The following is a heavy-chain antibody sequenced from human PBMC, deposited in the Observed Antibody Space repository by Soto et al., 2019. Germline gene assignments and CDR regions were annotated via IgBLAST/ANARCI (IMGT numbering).Heavy chain of an antibody. V-gene: IGHV3-30-3*01. CDR3: ASHVEIGH. CDR1: GFTFSSYA. J-gene: IGHJ4*02. CDR2: ISYDGSNK. D-gene: IGHD3-22*01. Sequence: QVQLVESGGGVVQPGRSLRLSCAASGFTFSSYAMHWVRQAPGKGLEWVAVISYDGSNKYYADSVKGRFTISRDNSKNTLYLQMNSLRAEGTAVYYCASHVEIGHWGQGTLVTVSS.